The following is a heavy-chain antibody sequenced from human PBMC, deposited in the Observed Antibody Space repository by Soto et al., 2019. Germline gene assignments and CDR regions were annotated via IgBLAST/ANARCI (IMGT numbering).Heavy chain of an antibody. V-gene: IGHV3-74*03. J-gene: IGHJ4*02. CDR2: IKSDGSST. D-gene: IGHD4-17*01. CDR1: GFTFSNKW. CDR3: ASAAPFNYGGNSGFDF. Sequence: DLVESGGGLAHPGGSLRLSCAASGFTFSNKWIHWVRQAPGKGLVWVSGIKSDGSSTTYADSVKGRFTISRDNAKNTLYLQMNSLRAEDTAVYYCASAAPFNYGGNSGFDFWGQGTLVTVSS.